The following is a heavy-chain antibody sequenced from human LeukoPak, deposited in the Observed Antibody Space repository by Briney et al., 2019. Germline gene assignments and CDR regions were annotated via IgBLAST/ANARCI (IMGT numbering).Heavy chain of an antibody. D-gene: IGHD3-9*01. J-gene: IGHJ5*02. CDR1: GFTFSSYG. CDR3: AEDLRRLGYFDWFDP. Sequence: GRSLRLSCAASGFTFSSYGMHWVRQAPGKGLEWVAVISYDGSNKYYADSVKGRFTISRDNSKNTLYLQMNSLRAEDTAVYYCAEDLRRLGYFDWFDPWGQGTLVTVSS. V-gene: IGHV3-30*18. CDR2: ISYDGSNK.